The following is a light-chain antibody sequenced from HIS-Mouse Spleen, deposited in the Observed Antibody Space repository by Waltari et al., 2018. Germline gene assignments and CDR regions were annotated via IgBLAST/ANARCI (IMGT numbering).Light chain of an antibody. CDR1: ALPKKY. J-gene: IGLJ2*01. CDR2: EDS. CDR3: YSTDSSGNHRV. V-gene: IGLV3-10*01. Sequence: SYELTQPPSVSVSPGQTARITCSGDALPKKYAYWYQQKSGQAPVLVIYEDSKRPSGNPERFSGSSSGTMATLTISGAQVEDEADYYSYSTDSSGNHRVFGGGTKLTVL.